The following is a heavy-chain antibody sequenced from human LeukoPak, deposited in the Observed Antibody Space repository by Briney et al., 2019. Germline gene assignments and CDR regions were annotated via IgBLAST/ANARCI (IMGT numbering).Heavy chain of an antibody. CDR3: ARDRYITRSWGYDFDY. CDR1: GFTFSSYW. Sequence: GSLRLSCAVSGFTFSSYWMSWVRQAPGKGLEWVANIKQDGSEKYYVDSVKGRFTISRDNAKNSPYLQMNTLRAEDTAVYYCARDRYITRSWGYDFDYWGQGILVTVSS. J-gene: IGHJ4*02. D-gene: IGHD6-13*01. V-gene: IGHV3-7*01. CDR2: IKQDGSEK.